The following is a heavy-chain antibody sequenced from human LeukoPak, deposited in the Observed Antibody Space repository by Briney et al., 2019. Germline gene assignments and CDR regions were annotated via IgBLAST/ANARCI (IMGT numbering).Heavy chain of an antibody. D-gene: IGHD6-6*01. CDR1: GFTFSSYS. CDR2: ISSSSDYI. Sequence: GGSLRLSCAGSGFTFSSYSFNWVRQAPGKGLEWVSSISSSSDYIDYADSVKGRFTISRDNAKKSLYLQMNSLRAEDTAVYYCARELYSSSPNFDYWGQGTLVTVSS. CDR3: ARELYSSSPNFDY. V-gene: IGHV3-21*01. J-gene: IGHJ4*02.